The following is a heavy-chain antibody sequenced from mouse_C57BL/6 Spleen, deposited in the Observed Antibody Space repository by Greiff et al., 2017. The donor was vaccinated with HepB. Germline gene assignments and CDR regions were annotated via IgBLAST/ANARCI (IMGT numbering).Heavy chain of an antibody. CDR2: IYPGDGDT. CDR3: ARKDYDDAMDY. Sequence: VQLQQSGPELVKPGASVKISCKASGYAFSSSWMNWVKQRPGKGLEWIGRIYPGDGDTNYNGKFKGKATLTADKSSSTAYMLRSSLTSEDSAVYFCARKDYDDAMDYGGQGTSVTVSS. V-gene: IGHV1-82*01. D-gene: IGHD2-4*01. CDR1: GYAFSSSW. J-gene: IGHJ4*01.